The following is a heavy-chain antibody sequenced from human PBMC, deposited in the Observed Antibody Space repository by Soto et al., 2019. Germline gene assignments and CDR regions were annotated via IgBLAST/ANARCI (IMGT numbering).Heavy chain of an antibody. Sequence: PGGSLRLSCAASGFTFSSYSMNWVRQAPGKGLEWVSYISSSSSTIYYADSVKGRFTISRDNAKNSLYLQMNSLRDEDTAVYYCARDPKTIFGVVILHYYGMDVWGQGTTVTVSS. D-gene: IGHD3-3*01. CDR3: ARDPKTIFGVVILHYYGMDV. J-gene: IGHJ6*02. CDR2: ISSSSSTI. V-gene: IGHV3-48*02. CDR1: GFTFSSYS.